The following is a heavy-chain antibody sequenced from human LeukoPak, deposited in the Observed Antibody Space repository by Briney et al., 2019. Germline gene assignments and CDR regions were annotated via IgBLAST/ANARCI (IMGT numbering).Heavy chain of an antibody. D-gene: IGHD4-17*01. CDR3: ARLFDDYGDQRGLDY. J-gene: IGHJ4*02. CDR2: VYYSGNS. V-gene: IGHV4-39*06. Sequence: SETLSLTCTVSGGSISSSSYYWGWIRQPPGKGLEWIGSVYYSGNSYYNPSLKSRVTISVDTSKNQFKLTSVTAADTAVYYCARLFDDYGDQRGLDYWGQGTLVTVSS. CDR1: GGSISSSSYY.